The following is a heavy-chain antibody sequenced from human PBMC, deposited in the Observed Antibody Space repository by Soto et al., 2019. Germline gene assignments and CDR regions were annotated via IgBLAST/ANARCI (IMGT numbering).Heavy chain of an antibody. CDR2: MNPNSGNT. V-gene: IGHV1-8*01. D-gene: IGHD4-17*01. CDR1: GYTFTSYD. J-gene: IGHJ5*02. CDR3: AREAVNWFDP. Sequence: QVQLVQSGAEVKKPGASVKVSCKASGYTFTSYDINWVRQATGQGLEWMGWMNPNSGNTAYAQKFQGRVIMTRHTSITTAYMELSSLRSEDTAVYYCAREAVNWFDPWGQGTLVTVSS.